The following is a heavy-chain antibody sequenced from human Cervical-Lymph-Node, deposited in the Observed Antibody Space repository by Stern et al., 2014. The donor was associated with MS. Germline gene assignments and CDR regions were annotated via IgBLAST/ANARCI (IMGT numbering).Heavy chain of an antibody. CDR1: GGTFSSYL. Sequence: QVQLVQSGAEVKKPGPSVKVSCRASGGTFSSYLISWVRHAPGQGLEWMAGIIPMFGTANYAEKFQDRVTFTADESTSTAYMEMSSLRSDDTAVYFCARAGYDFWRGDPFDYWGQGTLVTVSS. CDR3: ARAGYDFWRGDPFDY. V-gene: IGHV1-69*01. J-gene: IGHJ4*02. D-gene: IGHD3-3*01. CDR2: IIPMFGTA.